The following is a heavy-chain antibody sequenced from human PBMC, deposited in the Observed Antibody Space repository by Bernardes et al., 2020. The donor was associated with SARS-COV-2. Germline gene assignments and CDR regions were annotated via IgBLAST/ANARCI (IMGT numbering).Heavy chain of an antibody. V-gene: IGHV3-7*01. J-gene: IGHJ6*02. D-gene: IGHD6-19*01. CDR2: IKQDGSEK. CDR3: ARDGIAVAGTYYYYGMDV. CDR1: GFTFSSYW. Sequence: GGSLRLSCAASGFTFSSYWMSWVRQAPGKGLEWVANIKQDGSEKYYVDSVKGRFTISRDNAKNSLYLQMNSLRAEDTAVYYCARDGIAVAGTYYYYGMDVWGQGTTVTVSS.